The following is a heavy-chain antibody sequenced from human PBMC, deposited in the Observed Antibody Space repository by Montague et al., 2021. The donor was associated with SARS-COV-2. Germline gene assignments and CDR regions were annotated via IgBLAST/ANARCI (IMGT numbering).Heavy chain of an antibody. CDR3: ARDDIVLQGVTKGMDV. J-gene: IGHJ6*02. CDR2: MYYSGST. Sequence: SETLSLTSNVSGGSISSSNYYWGWIRQHPGKGLEWIGNMYYSGSTYYNPSLKSRVTISIDTSKNQFSLKLSSVTAADTAVYYCARDDIVLQGVTKGMDVWGQGTTVTVSS. V-gene: IGHV4-39*07. D-gene: IGHD3-10*01. CDR1: GGSISSSNYY.